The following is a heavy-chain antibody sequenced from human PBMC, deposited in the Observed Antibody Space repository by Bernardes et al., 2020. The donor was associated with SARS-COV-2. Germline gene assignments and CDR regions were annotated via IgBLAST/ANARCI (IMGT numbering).Heavy chain of an antibody. CDR3: ATASYDSIWGTDD. J-gene: IGHJ4*02. CDR1: DGSFHGYS. CDR2: INHRGAT. Sequence: SETLSLTCAYDGSFHGYSWTWIRQPPGKGLEWLGEINHRGATYYSTSLKSRITVTLDRTKNHFSLKLTSVTAADTAVYYCATASYDSIWGTDDWAQGTLVTVSS. V-gene: IGHV4-34*01. D-gene: IGHD3-16*01.